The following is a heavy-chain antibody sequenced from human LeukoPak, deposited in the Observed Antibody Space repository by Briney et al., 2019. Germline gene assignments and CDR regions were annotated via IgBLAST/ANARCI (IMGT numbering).Heavy chain of an antibody. CDR3: ARDSSGWYRFDY. D-gene: IGHD6-19*01. CDR2: IYSGGRT. CDR1: GFTVSSNY. V-gene: IGHV3-66*01. Sequence: GGSLRLSCAASGFTVSSNYMSWVRQAPGKGLEWVSVIYSGGRTDYADSVKGRFTISRDNSKNTLYLQMNSLRAGDTAVYYCARDSSGWYRFDYWGQGTLVTVSS. J-gene: IGHJ4*02.